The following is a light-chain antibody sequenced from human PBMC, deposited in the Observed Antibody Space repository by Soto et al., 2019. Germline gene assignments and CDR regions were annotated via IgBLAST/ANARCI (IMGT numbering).Light chain of an antibody. Sequence: GDRVTITCRASQSLSSWLAWYQQKPGKAPKLLIYDASSLESGVPSRFSGSGPGTQFTLTVSSLQPDDFATYYCQQYSSYLETFGQETKVEIK. J-gene: IGKJ1*01. CDR2: DAS. V-gene: IGKV1-5*01. CDR3: QQYSSYLET. CDR1: QSLSSW.